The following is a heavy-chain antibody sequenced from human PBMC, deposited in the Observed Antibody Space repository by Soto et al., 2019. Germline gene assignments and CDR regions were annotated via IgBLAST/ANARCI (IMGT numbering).Heavy chain of an antibody. D-gene: IGHD2-21*02. CDR2: ISFDGSNT. CDR3: AKIRMVTAMFRMDV. Sequence: QVQLVESGGGVVHPGRSLRLSCATSGFTFSDYAMHWVRQAPGQGLEWVAAISFDGSNTYYADSLTGRFTISRDPSKNTLYLDMNSLRPEDTAGYYCAKIRMVTAMFRMDVWGQGTTVIVSS. J-gene: IGHJ6*02. CDR1: GFTFSDYA. V-gene: IGHV3-30*18.